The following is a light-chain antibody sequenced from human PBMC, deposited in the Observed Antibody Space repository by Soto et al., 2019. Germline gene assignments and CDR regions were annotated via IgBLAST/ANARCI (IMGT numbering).Light chain of an antibody. CDR1: QSVSSSY. CDR3: HQYGSSPT. Sequence: EIVLTQSPATLSLSPGERATLSCVASQSVSSSYLAWYQQKPGLAPRLLIYDASSRATGIPDRFSGSGSGTDFTLTISRLEPEDFAVYYCHQYGSSPTFGQGTRLEIK. J-gene: IGKJ5*01. CDR2: DAS. V-gene: IGKV3D-20*01.